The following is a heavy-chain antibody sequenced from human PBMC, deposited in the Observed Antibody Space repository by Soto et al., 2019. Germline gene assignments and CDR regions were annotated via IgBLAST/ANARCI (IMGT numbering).Heavy chain of an antibody. Sequence: ASVKVSCKVSGYTLTELSMHWVRQAPGKGLEWMGGFDPEDGETIYAQKFQGRVTMTEDTSTDTAYMELSSLRSEDTAVYYCATDLLMGVTTKADYWGQGXLVTVSS. D-gene: IGHD2-21*02. CDR2: FDPEDGET. V-gene: IGHV1-24*01. CDR3: ATDLLMGVTTKADY. J-gene: IGHJ4*02. CDR1: GYTLTELS.